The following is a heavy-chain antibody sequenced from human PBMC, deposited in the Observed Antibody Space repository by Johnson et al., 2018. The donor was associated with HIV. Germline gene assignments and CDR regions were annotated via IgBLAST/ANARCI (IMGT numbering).Heavy chain of an antibody. D-gene: IGHD3-16*01. V-gene: IGHV3-30*02. J-gene: IGHJ3*02. CDR3: AKPPSMGADGFAI. Sequence: QMQLVESGGGVVQPGGSLRLSCAASGFTFSNYGMHWARQAPGKRLEWVAFISYDGSNEYYADSVKGRFTISRDNSKNALYLQMNSLRADDTAIYYCAKPPSMGADGFAIWGHGTMVTVSS. CDR2: ISYDGSNE. CDR1: GFTFSNYG.